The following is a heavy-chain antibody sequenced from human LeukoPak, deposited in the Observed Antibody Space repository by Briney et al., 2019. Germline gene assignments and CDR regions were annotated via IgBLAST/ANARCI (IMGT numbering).Heavy chain of an antibody. D-gene: IGHD3-22*01. CDR1: GYSISSGYY. CDR2: IYHSGST. V-gene: IGHV4-38-2*01. J-gene: IGHJ6*03. Sequence: PSETLSLTCAVSGYSISSGYYWGWIRQPPGKGLEWIGSIYHSGSTYYNPSLKSRVTISVDTSKNQFSLKLSSVTAADTAVYYCARGLAPTRHYYYYYYMDVWGKGTTVTISS. CDR3: ARGLAPTRHYYYYYYMDV.